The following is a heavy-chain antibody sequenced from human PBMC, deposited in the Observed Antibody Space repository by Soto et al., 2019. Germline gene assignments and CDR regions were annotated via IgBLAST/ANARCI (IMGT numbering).Heavy chain of an antibody. CDR1: GFTVSSNY. CDR3: ARVHYYYYGMDV. Sequence: EVQLVESGGGLVQPGGSLRLSCAASGFTVSSNYMSWVRQAPGKGLEWVSVIYSGGSTYYADSVKGRFTISRDNSKNPLYLQMTSLRAEDTAVYYCARVHYYYYGMDVWGQGTTVTVSS. CDR2: IYSGGST. V-gene: IGHV3-66*01. J-gene: IGHJ6*02.